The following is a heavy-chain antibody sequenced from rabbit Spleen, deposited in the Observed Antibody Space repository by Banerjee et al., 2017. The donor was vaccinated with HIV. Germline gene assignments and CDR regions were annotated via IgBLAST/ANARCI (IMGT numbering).Heavy chain of an antibody. Sequence: QEQLVESGGGLVKPEGSLTLACKASGFSFSDRDVMCWVRQAPGKGLQWIACINTYTGKPVYATWPKGRFTISRTSSTTVTLQMTSLTAADTATYFCAGDLASVVGWNFNLWGPGTLVTVS. V-gene: IGHV1S45*01. CDR1: GFSFSDRDV. D-gene: IGHD3-1*01. CDR3: AGDLASVVGWNFNL. J-gene: IGHJ4*01. CDR2: INTYTGKP.